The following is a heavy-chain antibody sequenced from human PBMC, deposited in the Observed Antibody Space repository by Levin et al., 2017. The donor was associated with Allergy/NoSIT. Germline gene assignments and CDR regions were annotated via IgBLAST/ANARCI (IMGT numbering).Heavy chain of an antibody. J-gene: IGHJ4*02. CDR2: ISSSSSYI. CDR3: ARGQSSSWGIDY. D-gene: IGHD6-13*01. V-gene: IGHV3-21*01. CDR1: GFTFSSYS. Sequence: GESLKISCAASGFTFSSYSMNWVRQAPGKGLEWVSSISSSSSYIYYADSVKGRFTISRDNAKNSLYLQMNSLRAEDTAVYYCARGQSSSWGIDYWGQGTLVTVSS.